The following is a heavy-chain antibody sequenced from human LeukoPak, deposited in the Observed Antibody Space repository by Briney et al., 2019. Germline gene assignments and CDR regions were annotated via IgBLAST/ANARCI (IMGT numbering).Heavy chain of an antibody. D-gene: IGHD6-6*01. Sequence: PSETLSLTCTVSGYSISSGYYWGWIRQPPGKGLEWIGSIYHSGSTYYNPSLKSRVTISVDTSKNQFSLKLSSVTAADTAVYYCARGRERGSSSSFTDYWGQGTLVIVSS. CDR1: GYSISSGYY. CDR2: IYHSGST. CDR3: ARGRERGSSSSFTDY. J-gene: IGHJ4*02. V-gene: IGHV4-38-2*02.